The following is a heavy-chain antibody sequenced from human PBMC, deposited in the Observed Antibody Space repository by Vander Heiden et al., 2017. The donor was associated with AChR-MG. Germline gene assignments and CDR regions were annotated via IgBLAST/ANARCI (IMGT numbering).Heavy chain of an antibody. V-gene: IGHV1-69*04. D-gene: IGHD3-10*01. CDR3: ARPSFKGSGMDV. CDR2: IIPILGIA. CDR1: GGTFSSYA. Sequence: QVQLVQSGAEVKKPGSSVKVSCKASGGTFSSYAISWVRQAPGQGLEWMGRIIPILGIANYAQKFQGRVTITADKSTSTAYMELRSMRSEDTAVYYFARPSFKGSGMDVWGQGTTVTVSS. J-gene: IGHJ6*02.